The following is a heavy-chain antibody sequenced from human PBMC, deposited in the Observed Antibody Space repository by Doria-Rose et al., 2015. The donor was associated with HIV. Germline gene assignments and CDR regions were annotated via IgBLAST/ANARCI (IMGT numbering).Heavy chain of an antibody. J-gene: IGHJ4*02. Sequence: QVTLKEPSPVLVKPTETLTLTCTVSGVSLSSPGMGVSWIRQPPRKALEWLANIFTDDGRSYKTSLKSRLTISRGTSKSQVVLTMTDMDPVDTATYYCARIKSSRWYHKYYFDFWCQGTLVIVSA. D-gene: IGHD6-13*01. CDR1: GVSLSSPGMG. V-gene: IGHV2-26*01. CDR3: ARIKSSRWYHKYYFDF. CDR2: IFTDDGR.